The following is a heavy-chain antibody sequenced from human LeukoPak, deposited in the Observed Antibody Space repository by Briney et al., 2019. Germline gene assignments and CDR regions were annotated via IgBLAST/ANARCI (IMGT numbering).Heavy chain of an antibody. CDR3: ARVGDHYHWYLDL. V-gene: IGHV3-53*01. D-gene: IGHD3-10*01. Sequence: PGGSLRLSCAASGFTFSSYAMNWVRQAPGKGLEWVSILYSGDSTYYADSVKGRFIVSRDNSKNTLYLQMNTLRADDTAVYYCARVGDHYHWYLDLWGRGTLVTVSS. CDR2: LYSGDST. CDR1: GFTFSSYA. J-gene: IGHJ2*01.